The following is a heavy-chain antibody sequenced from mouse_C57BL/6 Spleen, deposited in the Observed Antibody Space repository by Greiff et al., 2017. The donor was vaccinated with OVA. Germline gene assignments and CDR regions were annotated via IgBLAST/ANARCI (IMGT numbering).Heavy chain of an antibody. Sequence: VKLMESGAELAKPGASVKLSCKASGYTFTSYWMHWVKQRPGQGLEWIGYINPSSGYTKYNQKFKDKATLTADKSSSTAYMQLSSLTYEDSAVYYCAFTTVVAHWYFDVWGTGTTVTVSS. CDR3: AFTTVVAHWYFDV. J-gene: IGHJ1*03. CDR2: INPSSGYT. CDR1: GYTFTSYW. V-gene: IGHV1-7*01. D-gene: IGHD1-1*01.